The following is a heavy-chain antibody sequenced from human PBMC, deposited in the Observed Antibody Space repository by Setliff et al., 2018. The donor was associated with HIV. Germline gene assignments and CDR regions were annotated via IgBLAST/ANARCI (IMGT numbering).Heavy chain of an antibody. CDR3: ARDVSWRVRTYIDY. J-gene: IGHJ4*02. CDR1: GFTFSDYY. Sequence: GGSLRLSCAASGFTFSDYYMSWIRQAPGKGLEWISYISRGGRTKYYADSVKGRSTISRDNAKNSLYLQMNSLTAEDTAVYYCARDVSWRVRTYIDYWGQGALVTVSS. D-gene: IGHD3-3*01. CDR2: ISRGGRTK. V-gene: IGHV3-11*04.